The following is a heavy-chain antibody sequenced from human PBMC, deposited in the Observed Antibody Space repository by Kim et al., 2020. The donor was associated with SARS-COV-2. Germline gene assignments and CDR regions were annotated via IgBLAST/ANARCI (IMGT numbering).Heavy chain of an antibody. V-gene: IGHV3-33*05. CDR2: ISYDGSNK. D-gene: IGHD3-16*01. CDR1: GFTFSSYG. J-gene: IGHJ5*02. Sequence: GGSLRLSCAASGFTFSSYGMHWVRQAPGKGLEWVAVISYDGSNKYYADSVKGRFTISRDNSKNTLYLQMNSLRAEDTAVYYCARDPFPYERKPGWFDPWGQGTLVTVSS. CDR3: ARDPFPYERKPGWFDP.